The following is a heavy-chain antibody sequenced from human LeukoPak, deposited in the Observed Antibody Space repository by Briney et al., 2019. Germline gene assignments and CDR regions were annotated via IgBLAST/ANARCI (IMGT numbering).Heavy chain of an antibody. V-gene: IGHV4-59*12. CDR1: DGAIAGYS. Sequence: PSETLSLTCTVSDGAIAGYSWSWIRQPPGKGLEWIGYIYYSGDTNYNPSLQSRVTVSVDTSKNQFSLKLSSVTAADTAVYYCARDRRYYDSPYMDVWGKGTTVTISS. J-gene: IGHJ6*03. CDR2: IYYSGDT. D-gene: IGHD3-22*01. CDR3: ARDRRYYDSPYMDV.